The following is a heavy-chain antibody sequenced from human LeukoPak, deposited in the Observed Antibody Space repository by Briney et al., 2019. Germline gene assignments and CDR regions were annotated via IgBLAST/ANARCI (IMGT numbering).Heavy chain of an antibody. Sequence: GRSLRLSCAASGFTCSSYGMHWVRQAPGKGLEWVAVIWYDGSNKYYADSVKGRFTISRDNSKNTLYLQMNSLRAEDTAKYYCAKDSWSRGDDAFDIWGQGTMVTVSS. CDR2: IWYDGSNK. CDR1: GFTCSSYG. CDR3: AKDSWSRGDDAFDI. V-gene: IGHV3-33*06. J-gene: IGHJ3*02. D-gene: IGHD1-1*01.